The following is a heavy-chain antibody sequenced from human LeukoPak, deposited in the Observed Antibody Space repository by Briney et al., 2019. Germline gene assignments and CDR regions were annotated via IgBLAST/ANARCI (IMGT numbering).Heavy chain of an antibody. V-gene: IGHV4-39*01. J-gene: IGHJ5*02. CDR2: IYYSGST. CDR1: GGSISSSSYY. D-gene: IGHD3-10*01. CDR3: ARHPQKGVFDP. Sequence: SETLSPTCTVSGGSISSSSYYWGWIRQPPGKGLEWIGSIYYSGSTYYNPSLKSRVTISVDTSKNQFSLKLSSVTAADTAVYYCARHPQKGVFDPWGQGTLVTVSS.